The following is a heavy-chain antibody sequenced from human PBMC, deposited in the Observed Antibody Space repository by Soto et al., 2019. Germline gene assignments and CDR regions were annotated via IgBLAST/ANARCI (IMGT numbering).Heavy chain of an antibody. D-gene: IGHD3-3*01. CDR2: IYYSGST. V-gene: IGHV4-59*01. J-gene: IGHJ6*02. CDR1: TGSFSGYY. CDR3: ARLKKTIFGVEDV. Sequence: SETLSLTCAVYTGSFSGYYWSWIRQPPGKGLEWIGYIYYSGSTNYNPSLKSRVTISVDTSKNQFSLKLSSVTAADTAVYYCARLKKTIFGVEDVWGQGTTVTVSS.